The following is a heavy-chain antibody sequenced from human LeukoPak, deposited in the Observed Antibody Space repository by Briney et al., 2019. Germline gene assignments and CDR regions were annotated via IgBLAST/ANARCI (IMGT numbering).Heavy chain of an antibody. V-gene: IGHV3-7*01. Sequence: GGSLRLSCAASGFTFSSYAMSWVRQAPGKGLEWVANINRDGSDIYYVDSVKGRFTISRDNAKNSLYLHMNSLRAEGTAVYYCVTDRNRGGSYWGQGTLVTVSS. CDR1: GFTFSSYA. D-gene: IGHD3-16*01. J-gene: IGHJ4*02. CDR2: INRDGSDI. CDR3: VTDRNRGGSY.